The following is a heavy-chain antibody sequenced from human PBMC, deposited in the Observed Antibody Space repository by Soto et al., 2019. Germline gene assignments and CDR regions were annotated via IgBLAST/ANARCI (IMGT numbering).Heavy chain of an antibody. CDR2: ISGSGGST. V-gene: IGHV3-23*01. J-gene: IGHJ3*02. D-gene: IGHD5-12*01. CDR1: GFTFSSYA. Sequence: HPGGSLRLSCAASGFTFSSYAMSWVRQAPGKGLEWASAISGSGGSTYYADSVKGRFTISRDNSKNTLYLQMNSLRAEDTAVYYCAKDRGSGYDPNDAFDIWGQGTMVTVSS. CDR3: AKDRGSGYDPNDAFDI.